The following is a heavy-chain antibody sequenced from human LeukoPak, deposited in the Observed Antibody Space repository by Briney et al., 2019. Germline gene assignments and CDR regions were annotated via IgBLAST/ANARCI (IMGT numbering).Heavy chain of an antibody. J-gene: IGHJ4*02. Sequence: PGGSLRLSCAASGFTFSSYWMSWVRQAPGKGLQWVANINEGGSEKYYVASVKGRFTISRDNAKNSLYLQMNSLRAEDTAVYYCARADAAGTVDYWGQGTLVTVSS. V-gene: IGHV3-7*01. CDR2: INEGGSEK. CDR1: GFTFSSYW. CDR3: ARADAAGTVDY. D-gene: IGHD6-19*01.